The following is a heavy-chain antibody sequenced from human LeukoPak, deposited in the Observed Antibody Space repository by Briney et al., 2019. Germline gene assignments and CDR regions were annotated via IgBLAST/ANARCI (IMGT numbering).Heavy chain of an antibody. V-gene: IGHV4-34*01. CDR3: ATSHYDFWSGYNYYFDY. Sequence: KPSETLSLTCAVYGGSFSGYYWSWIRQPPGKGLEWIGEINHSGSTNYNPSLKSRVTISVDTSKNQFSLKLSSVTAADTAVYYCATSHYDFWSGYNYYFDYWGQGTLVTVSS. J-gene: IGHJ4*02. D-gene: IGHD3-3*01. CDR2: INHSGST. CDR1: GGSFSGYY.